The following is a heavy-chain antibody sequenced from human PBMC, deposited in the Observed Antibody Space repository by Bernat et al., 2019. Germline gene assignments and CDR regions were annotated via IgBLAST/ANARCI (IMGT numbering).Heavy chain of an antibody. V-gene: IGHV3-73*02. J-gene: IGHJ5*02. CDR1: GFTFSGSA. Sequence: EVQLVESGGGLVQPGGSLKLSCAASGFTFSGSAMHWVRQASGKGLEWVGRIRIKSNSYATTYVASVKGRFTISRDGSKNMAYLQMNSLKTEDTAVYYCTTHPDGGSGSSWFDPWGQGTLVTVSS. CDR2: IRIKSNSYAT. CDR3: TTHPDGGSGSSWFDP. D-gene: IGHD3-10*01.